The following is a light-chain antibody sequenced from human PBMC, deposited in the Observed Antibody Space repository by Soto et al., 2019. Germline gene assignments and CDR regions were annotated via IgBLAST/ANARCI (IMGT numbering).Light chain of an antibody. V-gene: IGLV2-14*03. CDR1: SSDVGGYNY. CDR2: DDS. Sequence: QSALTQPASVSGSPGQSITISCTGTSSDVGGYNYVSWYQQHPGKAPKLMIYDDSNRPSGVSDRFSGSRSGNTASLAISGLQAEDEAHYFCSSYTGSSTLVIFGGGTKLTVL. CDR3: SSYTGSSTLVI. J-gene: IGLJ2*01.